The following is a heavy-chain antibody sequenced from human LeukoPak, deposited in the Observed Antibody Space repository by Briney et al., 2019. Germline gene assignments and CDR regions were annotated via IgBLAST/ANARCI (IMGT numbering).Heavy chain of an antibody. D-gene: IGHD6-13*01. J-gene: IGHJ5*02. CDR1: GYTLTSYG. CDR2: FSAYNSNT. Sequence: ASVNVSCMASGYTLTSYGISWVRQAPEQGLEWMGWFSAYNSNTNYAQNLQGRVTMTTDTSTSTAYMELRSLRSDDTAVYYCARVLGPGAAARVIWFDPWGQGTLVTVSS. V-gene: IGHV1-18*01. CDR3: ARVLGPGAAARVIWFDP.